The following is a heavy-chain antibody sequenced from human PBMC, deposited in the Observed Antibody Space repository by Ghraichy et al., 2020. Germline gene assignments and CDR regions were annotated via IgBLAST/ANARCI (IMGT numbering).Heavy chain of an antibody. V-gene: IGHV3-74*01. CDR1: GFTFSNFW. CDR3: GRDLWGFPDL. CDR2: LNADGSTK. Sequence: GGSRRLSCAASGFTFSNFWMLWVRQAPGKGLVWVSRLNADGSTKHYADSVRGRFTISRDNAKNTVFLQMNSLRAEDTGVYYCGRDLWGFPDLWGQGTLVTVSS. D-gene: IGHD2-21*01. J-gene: IGHJ5*02.